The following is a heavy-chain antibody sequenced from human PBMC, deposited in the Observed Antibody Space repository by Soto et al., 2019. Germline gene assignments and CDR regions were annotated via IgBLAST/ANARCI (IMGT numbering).Heavy chain of an antibody. CDR2: VSIGGST. V-gene: IGHV3-23*01. CDR3: AKRRGAGGHFDY. J-gene: IGHJ4*01. D-gene: IGHD2-15*01. CDR1: GFTFSSYA. Sequence: GGSLRLSCAASGFTFSSYAMGWVRQGPGKGLEWVAVVSIGGSTHYADSVRGRFTISRDNSKNTLSLQMNSLTAEDTAVYFCAKRRGAGGHFDYWGHGALVTVSS.